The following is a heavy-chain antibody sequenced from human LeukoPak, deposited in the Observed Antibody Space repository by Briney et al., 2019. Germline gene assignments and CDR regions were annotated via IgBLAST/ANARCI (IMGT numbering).Heavy chain of an antibody. CDR3: ARETYYDFWSGYPSHFDY. D-gene: IGHD3-3*01. J-gene: IGHJ4*02. Sequence: SETLSLTCTVSGGSISSSSYYWGWIRQPPGKGLEWIGSIYYSGSTYYNPSLKSRVTISVDTSKNQFSLKLSSVTAADTAVYYCARETYYDFWSGYPSHFDYWGQGTLVTVSS. CDR1: GGSISSSSYY. CDR2: IYYSGST. V-gene: IGHV4-39*02.